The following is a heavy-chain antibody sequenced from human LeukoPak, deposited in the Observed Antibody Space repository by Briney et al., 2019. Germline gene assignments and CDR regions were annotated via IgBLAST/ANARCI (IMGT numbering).Heavy chain of an antibody. J-gene: IGHJ4*02. D-gene: IGHD3-10*01. CDR3: ATPSYITMVRGVISLDY. V-gene: IGHV1-24*01. CDR2: FDPEDGET. CDR1: GYTLTELS. Sequence: GASVKVSCKVSGYTLTELSMHWVRQAPGKGLEWMGGFDPEDGETIYAQEFQGRVTMTEDTSTDTAYMELSSLRSEDTAVYYRATPSYITMVRGVISLDYWGQGTLVTVSS.